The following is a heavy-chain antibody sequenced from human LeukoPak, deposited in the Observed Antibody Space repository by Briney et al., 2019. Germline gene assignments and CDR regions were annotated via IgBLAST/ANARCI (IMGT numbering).Heavy chain of an antibody. CDR2: ISAYNGNT. Sequence: ASVKVSCKASGYTFTSYGISWVRQAPGQGLEWMGWISAYNGNTNYAQKLQGRVTMTRNTSISTAYMELSSLRSEDTAVYYCARGIDSSGYYQDYWGQGTLVTVSS. J-gene: IGHJ4*02. CDR1: GYTFTSYG. CDR3: ARGIDSSGYYQDY. D-gene: IGHD3-22*01. V-gene: IGHV1-18*01.